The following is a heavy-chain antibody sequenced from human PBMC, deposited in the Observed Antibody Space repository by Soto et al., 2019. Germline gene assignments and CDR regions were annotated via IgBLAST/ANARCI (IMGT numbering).Heavy chain of an antibody. CDR3: ARGLAVAGVGPFDY. V-gene: IGHV3-48*02. CDR2: ISSSSSTI. CDR1: GFTFSSYS. J-gene: IGHJ4*02. Sequence: GGSLRLSCAASGFTFSSYSMNWVRQAPGKGLEWVSYISSSSSTIYYADSVKGRFTISRDNAKNSLYLQMNSLRDEDTAVYYCARGLAVAGVGPFDYWGQGTLVTVSS. D-gene: IGHD6-19*01.